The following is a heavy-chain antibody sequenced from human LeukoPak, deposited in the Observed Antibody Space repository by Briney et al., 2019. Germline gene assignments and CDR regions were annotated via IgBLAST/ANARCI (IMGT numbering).Heavy chain of an antibody. CDR2: IFHNGST. Sequence: SGTLSLTCAVSGGSISSSNWWSWVRQPPGKGLEWIGEIFHNGSTNYNPSLKSRVTISVDKSKDQFSLKLSSATAADTAVYYCARGGYCSSPSCSFDIWGQGTMVTVSS. CDR3: ARGGYCSSPSCSFDI. V-gene: IGHV4-4*02. D-gene: IGHD2-2*01. CDR1: GGSISSSNW. J-gene: IGHJ3*02.